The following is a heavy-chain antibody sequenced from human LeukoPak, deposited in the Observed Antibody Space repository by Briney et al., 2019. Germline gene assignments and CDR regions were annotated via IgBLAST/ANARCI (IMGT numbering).Heavy chain of an antibody. V-gene: IGHV1-46*01. D-gene: IGHD5-12*01. J-gene: IGHJ4*02. Sequence: ASVKVSCKASGYTFTSYYMHWVRQAPGQGLEWMGIINPSGGSSSYAQKFQGRVTMTRDTSTSTVYMELSSLRSEDTAVYYCASLSGYEHFFDYWGQGTLVTVSS. CDR3: ASLSGYEHFFDY. CDR1: GYTFTSYY. CDR2: INPSGGSS.